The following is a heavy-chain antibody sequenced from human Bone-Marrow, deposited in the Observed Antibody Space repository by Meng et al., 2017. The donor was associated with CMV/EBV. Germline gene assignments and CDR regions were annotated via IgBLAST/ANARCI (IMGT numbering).Heavy chain of an antibody. V-gene: IGHV3-9*03. CDR1: GFTFDDYA. Sequence: LTCAASGFTFDDYAMHWVRQAPGKGLEWVSGISWNSGSIGYADSVKGRFTISRDNAKNSLYLQMNSLRAEDMALYYCAKDITRAGGIFGVNGMDVWGQGTTVTVSS. CDR3: AKDITRAGGIFGVNGMDV. J-gene: IGHJ6*02. CDR2: ISWNSGSI. D-gene: IGHD3-3*01.